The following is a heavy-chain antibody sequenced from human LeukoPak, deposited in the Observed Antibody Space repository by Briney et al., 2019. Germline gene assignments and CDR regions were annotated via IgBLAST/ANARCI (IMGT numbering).Heavy chain of an antibody. D-gene: IGHD3-16*01. CDR2: IGSSSSTI. CDR3: ARMGAPDY. J-gene: IGHJ4*02. Sequence: GGSLRLSCAASGFTFSSYSMNWVRQAPGKGLEWVSYIGSSSSTIYYADSVKGRFTISRDNAKNSLYLQMNSLRAEDTAVYYCARMGAPDYWGQGTLVTVSS. CDR1: GFTFSSYS. V-gene: IGHV3-48*01.